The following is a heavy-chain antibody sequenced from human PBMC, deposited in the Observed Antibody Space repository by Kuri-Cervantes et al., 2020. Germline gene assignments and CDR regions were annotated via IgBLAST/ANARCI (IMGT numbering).Heavy chain of an antibody. CDR3: AREEDTAMAMNWFDP. CDR1: GFTFSDYY. V-gene: IGHV3-11*04. Sequence: GESLKISCAASGFTFSDYYMSWIRQAPGKGLEWVSYISSSGSTIHYADSVKGRFTISRDNAKNSLYLQMNSLRAEDTAVYYCAREEDTAMAMNWFDPWGQGTLVTVSS. CDR2: ISSSGSTI. D-gene: IGHD5-18*01. J-gene: IGHJ5*02.